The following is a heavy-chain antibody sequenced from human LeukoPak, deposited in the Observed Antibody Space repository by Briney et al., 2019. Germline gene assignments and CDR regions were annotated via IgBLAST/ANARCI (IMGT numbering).Heavy chain of an antibody. J-gene: IGHJ4*02. V-gene: IGHV3-48*03. Sequence: GGSLRLSCAASGFTFSGYEMNWVRQAPGKGLEWVSYISSSGSTIYYADSAKGRFTITRDNSKNTLYLQMNSLRVEDTALYFCAKFPGTSDYWTFDSWGQGTLVTVSS. CDR1: GFTFSGYE. D-gene: IGHD5-12*01. CDR2: ISSSGSTI. CDR3: AKFPGTSDYWTFDS.